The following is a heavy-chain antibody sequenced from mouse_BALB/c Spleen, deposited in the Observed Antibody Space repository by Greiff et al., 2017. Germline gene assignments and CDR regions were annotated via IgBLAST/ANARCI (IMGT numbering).Heavy chain of an antibody. CDR2: IWSDGST. CDR1: GFSFTSYG. V-gene: IGHV2-6-2*01. J-gene: IGHJ4*01. Sequence: VQLQESGPDLVAPSQSLSITCTVSGFSFTSYGVHWVRQPPGKGLEWLVVIWSDGSTTYNSALKSRLSISKDNSKSQVFLKMNSLQTDDTAMYYGARQRGGYYAMDYWGQGTTVTVSS. CDR3: ARQRGGYYAMDY.